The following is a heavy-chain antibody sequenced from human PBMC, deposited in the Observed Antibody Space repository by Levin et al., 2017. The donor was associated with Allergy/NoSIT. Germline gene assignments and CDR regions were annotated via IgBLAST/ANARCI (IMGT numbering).Heavy chain of an antibody. CDR2: IKSKTDGGTA. CDR1: GITFSNAW. CDR3: TTYISSGYYFDN. J-gene: IGHJ4*02. D-gene: IGHD6-13*01. Sequence: GESLKISCTASGITFSNAWMSWARQAPGKGLEWVGRIKSKTDGGTADYASPVKGRFTISRDDSRNTLYLQMNSLKTEDTAVYYCTTYISSGYYFDNWGQGTLVTVSS. V-gene: IGHV3-15*01.